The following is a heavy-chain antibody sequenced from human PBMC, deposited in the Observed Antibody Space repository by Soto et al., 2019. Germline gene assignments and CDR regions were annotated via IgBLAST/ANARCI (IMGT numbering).Heavy chain of an antibody. CDR3: ARAPLWGTAIVLWYFDL. Sequence: QVQLVESGGGVVQPGRSLRLSCAASGFTFSSYAMHWVRQAPGKGLEWVAVISYGGSNKYYADSVKGRFTISRDNSKNTLYLQMNSLRAEDTAVYYCARAPLWGTAIVLWYFDLWGRGTLVTVSS. J-gene: IGHJ2*01. CDR1: GFTFSSYA. D-gene: IGHD5-18*01. CDR2: ISYGGSNK. V-gene: IGHV3-30-3*01.